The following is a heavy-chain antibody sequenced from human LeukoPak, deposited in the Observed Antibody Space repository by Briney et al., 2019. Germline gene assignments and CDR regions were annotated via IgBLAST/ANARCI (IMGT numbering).Heavy chain of an antibody. CDR2: ISSSSSTI. J-gene: IGHJ4*02. D-gene: IGHD3-22*01. CDR3: ARDLGPSGYHLYYFDY. CDR1: GFTFSSYS. Sequence: PGGSLRLSCAASGFTFSSYSMNWVRQAPGKGLEWVSYISSSSSTIYYADSVKGRFTISRDNAKNSLYLQMNSLRAEDTAVYYCARDLGPSGYHLYYFDYWGQGTLVTVSS. V-gene: IGHV3-48*01.